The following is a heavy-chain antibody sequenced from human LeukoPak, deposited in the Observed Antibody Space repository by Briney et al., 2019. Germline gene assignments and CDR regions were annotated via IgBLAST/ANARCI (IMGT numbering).Heavy chain of an antibody. CDR2: INPNSGGT. D-gene: IGHD6-19*01. Sequence: ASVKVSCQASGYPFTGYYMHWVRQAPGQGLEWMGWINPNSGGTNYAQKFQGRVTMTRDTSISTAYMELSRLRSDDTAVYYCAREGKVAGSRGFFDYWGQGTLVTVSS. CDR1: GYPFTGYY. CDR3: AREGKVAGSRGFFDY. V-gene: IGHV1-2*02. J-gene: IGHJ4*02.